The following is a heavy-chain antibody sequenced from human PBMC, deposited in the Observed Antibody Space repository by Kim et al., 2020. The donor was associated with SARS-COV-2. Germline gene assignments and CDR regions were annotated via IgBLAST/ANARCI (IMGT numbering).Heavy chain of an antibody. V-gene: IGHV4-39*07. CDR2: IYYSGST. CDR1: GGSISSSSYY. CDR3: ARGSYSGSPLDY. J-gene: IGHJ4*02. Sequence: SETLSLTCTVSGGSISSSSYYWGWIRQPPGKGLEWIGSIYYSGSTYYNPSLKSRVTISVDTSKNQFSLKLSSVTAADTAVYYCARGSYSGSPLDYWCQGTLVTVSS. D-gene: IGHD1-26*01.